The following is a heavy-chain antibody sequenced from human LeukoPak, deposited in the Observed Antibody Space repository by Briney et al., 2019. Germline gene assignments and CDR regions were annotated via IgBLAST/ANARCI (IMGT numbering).Heavy chain of an antibody. CDR2: IYHSGST. J-gene: IGHJ4*02. D-gene: IGHD5-12*01. Sequence: SETLSLTCTLSGYSISSAYYWGWIRQPPGKGLEWIGSIYHSGSTYYNPSLKSRVAISVDTSKNQFSLRLSSVTAADTAVYYCAREIPPSSGYPSYFDYWGQGTLVTVSS. V-gene: IGHV4-38-2*02. CDR3: AREIPPSSGYPSYFDY. CDR1: GYSISSAYY.